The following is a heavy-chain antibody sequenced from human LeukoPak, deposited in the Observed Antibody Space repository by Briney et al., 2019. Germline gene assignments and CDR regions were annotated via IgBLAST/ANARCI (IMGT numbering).Heavy chain of an antibody. CDR3: ARGPYGSGSYRD. Sequence: ASVKVSCKASVYTFTSYDINWVRQSTEQGLEWMGWMNPNSGNTGYAQKFQGRVTMTRNTSISTAYMELSSLRSEDTAVYYCARGPYGSGSYRDWGQGTLVTVSS. V-gene: IGHV1-8*01. CDR1: VYTFTSYD. CDR2: MNPNSGNT. J-gene: IGHJ4*02. D-gene: IGHD3-10*01.